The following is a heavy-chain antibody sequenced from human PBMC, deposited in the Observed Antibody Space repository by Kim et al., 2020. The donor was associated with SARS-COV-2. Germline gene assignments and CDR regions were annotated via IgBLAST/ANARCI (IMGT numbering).Heavy chain of an antibody. CDR1: GYTFTSYY. J-gene: IGHJ4*02. CDR2: INPSGGST. Sequence: ASVKVSCKASGYTFTSYYMHWVRQAPGQGLEWMGIINPSGGSTSYAQKFQGRVTMTRDTSTSTVYMELSSLRSEDTAVYYCARDSKGSLLTAMVTRFDYWGQGTLVTVSS. V-gene: IGHV1-46*01. CDR3: ARDSKGSLLTAMVTRFDY. D-gene: IGHD5-18*01.